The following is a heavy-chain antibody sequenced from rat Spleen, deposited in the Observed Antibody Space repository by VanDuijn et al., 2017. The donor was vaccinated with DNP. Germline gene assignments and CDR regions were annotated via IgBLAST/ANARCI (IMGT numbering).Heavy chain of an antibody. V-gene: IGHV5-46*01. CDR2: ISASGGST. D-gene: IGHD1-12*02. CDR1: GFSFSAYP. CDR3: TAPDYDGTYYYPFAY. Sequence: EVRLVESGGGLVQPGRSMKVSCAASGFSFSAYPMAWVRQTPTKGLEWVASISASGGSTYYRDSVKGRFTISRDNAKSTLYLQMDSLRSEDTATYYCTAPDYDGTYYYPFAYWGQGTLVTVSS. J-gene: IGHJ3*01.